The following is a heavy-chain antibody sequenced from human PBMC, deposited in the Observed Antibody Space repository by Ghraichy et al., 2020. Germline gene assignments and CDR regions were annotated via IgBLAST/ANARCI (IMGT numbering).Heavy chain of an antibody. D-gene: IGHD1-7*01. CDR3: ASLSTGPTKTDY. CDR1: GYTFAGYY. J-gene: IGHJ4*02. CDR2: INPNSGGT. V-gene: IGHV1-2*06. Sequence: ASVKVSCKASGYTFAGYYMHWVRQAPGQGLEWVGRINPNSGGTNYVQKFQGRVTMTSDTSISTAYMELSRLRSDDTAVYYCASLSTGPTKTDYWGQGTLVTVSS.